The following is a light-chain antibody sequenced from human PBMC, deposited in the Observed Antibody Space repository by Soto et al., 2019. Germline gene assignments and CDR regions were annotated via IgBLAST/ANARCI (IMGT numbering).Light chain of an antibody. CDR2: AAS. CDR1: QNIRSY. CDR3: QQSYSSPPT. J-gene: IGKJ1*01. Sequence: DIQMTQSPSSLSASVGDRVTITCRASQNIRSYLNWYQQRIGKAPKVLIYAASSLQSGVPSRFSGSGSGTDFTLTISSLQPEDFATYYCQQSYSSPPTLGQGTKVDTK. V-gene: IGKV1-39*01.